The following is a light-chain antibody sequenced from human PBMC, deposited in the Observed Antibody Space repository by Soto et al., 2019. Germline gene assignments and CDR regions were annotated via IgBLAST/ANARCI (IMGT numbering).Light chain of an antibody. CDR3: QQYKSWWPIT. J-gene: IGKJ5*01. CDR1: QNIDNK. CDR2: NAV. Sequence: EIVLTQSPATLSVSPGERATLSCRASQNIDNKLVWYQQKPGQAPSLLLSNAVTRAPGIPARFSGSGFGTEFTLTISCLQPEDFATYYCQQYKSWWPITFGQGTRLEI. V-gene: IGKV3-15*01.